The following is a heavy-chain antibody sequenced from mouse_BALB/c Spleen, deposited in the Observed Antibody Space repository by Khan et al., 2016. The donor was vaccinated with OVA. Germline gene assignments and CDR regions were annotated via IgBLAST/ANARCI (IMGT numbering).Heavy chain of an antibody. V-gene: IGHV1S33*01. D-gene: IGHD1-1*01. CDR1: GYTFTAYD. J-gene: IGHJ4*01. Sequence: LQQSGPELVKPGALVKISCKASGYTFTAYDINWVKQRPGQGLEWIGWIYPGDGSTEYNERFKGKATLTADTSSNTAYMQLRSLTSEKSAVYFCPGESIRGVGMDYWGQGTSVSVSS. CDR3: PGESIRGVGMDY. CDR2: IYPGDGST.